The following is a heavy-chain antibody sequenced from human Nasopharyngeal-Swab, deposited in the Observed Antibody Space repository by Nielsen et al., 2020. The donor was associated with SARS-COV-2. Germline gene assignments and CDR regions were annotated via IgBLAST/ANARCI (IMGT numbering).Heavy chain of an antibody. J-gene: IGHJ6*02. CDR3: ARDGPPGVHSWPPDSSGYYPGYYYYGMDV. D-gene: IGHD3-22*01. CDR1: GGSISSGSYY. CDR2: IYYSGST. Sequence: SETLSLTCTVSGGSISSGSYYWSWIRQPPGKGLDWIGYIYYSGSTTYNPSLKTRVTISVDTSKNQFSLKLSSVTAADTAVYYCARDGPPGVHSWPPDSSGYYPGYYYYGMDVWGQGTTVTVSS. V-gene: IGHV4-61*01.